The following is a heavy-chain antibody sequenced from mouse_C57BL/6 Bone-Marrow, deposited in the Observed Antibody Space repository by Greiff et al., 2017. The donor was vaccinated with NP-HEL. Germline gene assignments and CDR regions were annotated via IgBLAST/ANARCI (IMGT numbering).Heavy chain of an antibody. CDR1: GYTFTSYD. CDR3: ASLGITTVVARAY. CDR2: IYPRDGST. D-gene: IGHD1-1*01. J-gene: IGHJ3*01. Sequence: VQLQQSGPELVKPGASVKLSCKASGYTFTSYDINWVKQRPGQGLEWIGWIYPRDGSTKYNEKFKGKATLTVDTSSSTAYMELHSLTSEDSAVYFCASLGITTVVARAYWGQGTLVTVSA. V-gene: IGHV1-85*01.